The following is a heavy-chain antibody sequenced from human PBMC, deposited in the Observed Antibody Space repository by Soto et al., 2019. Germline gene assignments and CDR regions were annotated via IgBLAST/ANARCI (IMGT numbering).Heavy chain of an antibody. D-gene: IGHD3-9*01. CDR2: IYYSGST. J-gene: IGHJ6*02. CDR3: ARVYYDILTGYLYGMDV. CDR1: GGSISSSSYF. Sequence: QLQLQESGPGLVKPSETLSLTCTVSGGSISSSSYFWGWIRQPPGKGLEWIGSIYYSGSTYYNPSLKSRVTIFVDTSKNQFSLKLSSVTAADRAVYYCARVYYDILTGYLYGMDVWGQGTTVTVSS. V-gene: IGHV4-39*01.